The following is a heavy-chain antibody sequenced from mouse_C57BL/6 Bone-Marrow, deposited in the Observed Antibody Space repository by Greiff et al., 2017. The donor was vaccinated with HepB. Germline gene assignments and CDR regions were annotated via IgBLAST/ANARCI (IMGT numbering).Heavy chain of an antibody. J-gene: IGHJ2*01. D-gene: IGHD1-1*01. CDR2: IDPSDSYT. CDR1: GYTFTSYW. Sequence: QVHVKQPGAELVRPGTSVKLSCKASGYTFTSYWMHWVKQRPGQGLEWIGVIDPSDSYTNYNQKFKGKATLTVDTSSSTAYMQLSSLTSEDSAVYYCARGLLRYYFDYWGQGTTLTVAS. V-gene: IGHV1-59*01. CDR3: ARGLLRYYFDY.